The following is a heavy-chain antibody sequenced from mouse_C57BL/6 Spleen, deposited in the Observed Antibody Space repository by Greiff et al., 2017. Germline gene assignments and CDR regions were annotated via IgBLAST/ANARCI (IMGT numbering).Heavy chain of an antibody. CDR2: IHPSSGYT. D-gene: IGHD2-4*01. Sequence: VQLVESGAELARPGASVKMSCKASGYTFTSYTMHWVKQRPGPGLEWIGYIHPSSGYTKYNQKFKDKATLTADKSSSTAYMQLSSLTSEDSAVYYYAREASYDYDDWGQGTTLTVSS. V-gene: IGHV1-4*01. CDR3: AREASYDYDD. J-gene: IGHJ2*01. CDR1: GYTFTSYT.